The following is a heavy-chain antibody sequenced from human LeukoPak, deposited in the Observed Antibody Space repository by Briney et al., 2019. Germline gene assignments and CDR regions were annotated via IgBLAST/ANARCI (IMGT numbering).Heavy chain of an antibody. CDR1: GGSISSSSYY. CDR3: ARDLGLSLDY. D-gene: IGHD3-16*01. J-gene: IGHJ4*02. V-gene: IGHV4-39*02. CDR2: IYYSGST. Sequence: SETLSLTCTVSGGSISSSSYYWGWIRQPPGKGLEWIGSIYYSGSTYYNPSLKSRVTISVDTSKNQFSLKLSSVTAADTAVYYCARDLGLSLDYWGQGTLVTVSS.